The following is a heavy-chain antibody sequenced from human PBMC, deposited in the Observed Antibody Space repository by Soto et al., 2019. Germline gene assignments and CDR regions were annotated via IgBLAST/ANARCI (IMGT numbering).Heavy chain of an antibody. J-gene: IGHJ6*02. CDR1: GGTFSSYA. D-gene: IGHD1-26*01. V-gene: IGHV1-69*13. CDR2: IIPIFGTA. Sequence: SVKVSCKASGGTFSSYAISWVRQAPGQGLEWMGGIIPIFGTANYAQKFQGRVTITADESTSTAYMELSSLRSEDTAVYYCAREDEARGSYFLSEYYYYGMDVWGQGTTVTVSS. CDR3: AREDEARGSYFLSEYYYYGMDV.